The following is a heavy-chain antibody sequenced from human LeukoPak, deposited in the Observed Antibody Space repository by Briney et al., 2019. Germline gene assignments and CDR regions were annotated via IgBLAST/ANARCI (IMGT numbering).Heavy chain of an antibody. CDR1: GFTFSSYS. CDR3: ARDNQYSSGWAPADHYGAGYMDV. Sequence: GGSLRLSCAASGFTFSSYSMNWVRQAPGKGLEWVSYISSSSSTIYYADSVKGRFTISRDNAKNSLYLQMNSLRAEDTAVYYCARDNQYSSGWAPADHYGAGYMDVWGKGTTVTVSS. V-gene: IGHV3-48*01. D-gene: IGHD6-19*01. J-gene: IGHJ6*03. CDR2: ISSSSSTI.